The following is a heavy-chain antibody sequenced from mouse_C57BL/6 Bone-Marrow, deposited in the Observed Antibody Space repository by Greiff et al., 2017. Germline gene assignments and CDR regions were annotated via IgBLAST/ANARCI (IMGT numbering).Heavy chain of an antibody. CDR3: ARESDYYGSSYGYFDV. Sequence: QVQLQQPGTELVKPGASVKLSCKASGYTFTSYWMHWVKQRPGQGLEWIGNINPSNGGTNYNEKFKSKATLTVDKSSSTAYMQLSSLTSEDSAVYYCARESDYYGSSYGYFDVWGTGTTVTVSS. CDR2: INPSNGGT. D-gene: IGHD1-1*01. CDR1: GYTFTSYW. J-gene: IGHJ1*03. V-gene: IGHV1-53*01.